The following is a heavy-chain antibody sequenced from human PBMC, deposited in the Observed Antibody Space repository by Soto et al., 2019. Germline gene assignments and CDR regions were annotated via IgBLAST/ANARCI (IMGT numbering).Heavy chain of an antibody. V-gene: IGHV3-23*01. CDR2: ISGSGGST. Sequence: EVQLLESGGGLVQPGGSLRLSCAASGFTFISYAMSWVRQAPGKGLEWVSAISGSGGSTYYAYSVKGRCPISRDNSKNTLYLQMNSLRAEDTAGYYCARRSSGWYFDYWGQGTLVTVSP. J-gene: IGHJ4*02. CDR1: GFTFISYA. CDR3: ARRSSGWYFDY. D-gene: IGHD6-19*01.